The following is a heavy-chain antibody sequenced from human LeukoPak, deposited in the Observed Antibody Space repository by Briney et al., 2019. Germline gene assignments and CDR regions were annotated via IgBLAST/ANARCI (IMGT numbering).Heavy chain of an antibody. Sequence: GSLRLSCAASGFTFSSYWMHWVRQAPGKGLVWVSRTNDGSSTSYADSVKGRFTISRDNAKNTLYLQTNSLRAEDTAVYYCARSDTTLIDYWGQGTLVTVSS. CDR3: ARSDTTLIDY. CDR2: TNDGSST. V-gene: IGHV3-74*01. D-gene: IGHD1-1*01. J-gene: IGHJ4*02. CDR1: GFTFSSYW.